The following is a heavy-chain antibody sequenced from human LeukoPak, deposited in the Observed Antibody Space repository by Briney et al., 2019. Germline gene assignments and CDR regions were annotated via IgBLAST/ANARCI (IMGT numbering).Heavy chain of an antibody. CDR1: GYTFTSYG. J-gene: IGHJ6*03. CDR2: ISAYNGNT. Sequence: ASVKVSCKASGYTFTSYGISWVRQAPGQGLEWMGWISAYNGNTNYAQKLQGRVTMTTDTSTSTAYMELRSLRSDDTAVYYCARVYRRYDSSGYYYYYYMDVWGKGTTVTVSS. D-gene: IGHD3-22*01. V-gene: IGHV1-18*01. CDR3: ARVYRRYDSSGYYYYYYMDV.